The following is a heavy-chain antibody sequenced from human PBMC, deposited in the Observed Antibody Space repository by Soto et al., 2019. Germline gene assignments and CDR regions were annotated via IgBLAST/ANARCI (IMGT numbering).Heavy chain of an antibody. CDR1: GFTFSSYA. J-gene: IGHJ6*02. CDR2: ISGSGGST. D-gene: IGHD6-19*01. Sequence: GGSLRLSCAASGFTFSSYAMSWVRQAPGKGLEWVSAISGSGGSTYYADSVKGRFTISRDNSKNTLYLQMNSLRAEDTAIYYCVKDQYSSGWYVRYYYYYYGMDVWGQGTTVTVSS. CDR3: VKDQYSSGWYVRYYYYYYGMDV. V-gene: IGHV3-23*01.